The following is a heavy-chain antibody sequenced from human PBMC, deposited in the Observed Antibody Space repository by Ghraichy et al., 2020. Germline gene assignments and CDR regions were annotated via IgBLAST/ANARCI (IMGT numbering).Heavy chain of an antibody. CDR1: GFSFNLYA. D-gene: IGHD3-22*01. CDR2: ITSSSSTR. V-gene: IGHV3-48*02. J-gene: IGHJ4*01. Sequence: GASLRLSCAASGFSFNLYAMNWVRQAPGKGPEWISYITSSSSTRYYADSVEGRFTISRDNAKRSLFLQMNSLRDEDTAVYYCARDHFYDSSRYCDHWGHGTLVPVSS. CDR3: ARDHFYDSSRYCDH.